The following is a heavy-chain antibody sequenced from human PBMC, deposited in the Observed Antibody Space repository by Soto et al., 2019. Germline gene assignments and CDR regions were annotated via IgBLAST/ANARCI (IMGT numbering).Heavy chain of an antibody. CDR3: ARRYYGSGSYYFYRNPAKIDY. CDR1: GGSFSGYY. D-gene: IGHD3-10*01. Sequence: SETLSLTCAVYGGSFSGYYWSWIRQPPGKGLEWIGEINHSGSTNYNPSLKSRVTISVDTSKNQFSLKLSSVTAADTAVYYCARRYYGSGSYYFYRNPAKIDYWGQGTLVTVSS. V-gene: IGHV4-34*01. J-gene: IGHJ4*02. CDR2: INHSGST.